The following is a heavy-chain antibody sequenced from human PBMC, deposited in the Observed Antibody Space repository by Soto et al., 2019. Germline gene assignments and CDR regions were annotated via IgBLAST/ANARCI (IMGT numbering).Heavy chain of an antibody. Sequence: PSETLSLTCSASGDSINSDKYYWGWIRQPPGKGLEWIGSIYYRGNTYYNPSLQTRVTISLDKPKSQFSLKLNSVTAADSAVYFCARLEGLATISYYFDYWGQGTLVTVSS. CDR2: IYYRGNT. J-gene: IGHJ4*02. CDR1: GDSINSDKYY. D-gene: IGHD3-9*01. V-gene: IGHV4-39*01. CDR3: ARLEGLATISYYFDY.